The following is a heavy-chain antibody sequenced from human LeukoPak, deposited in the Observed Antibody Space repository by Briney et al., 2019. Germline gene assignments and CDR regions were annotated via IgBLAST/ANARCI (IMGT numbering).Heavy chain of an antibody. J-gene: IGHJ3*02. CDR2: IIPIFGTA. CDR1: GGTFSSYA. Sequence: GASVKVSCKASGGTFSSYAISWVRQAPGQGLEWMGGIIPIFGTANYAQKFQGRVTITADESTSTAYMELSSLRSEDTAVYYCARGDSSGFHHAAFDIWGQGTMVTVSS. V-gene: IGHV1-69*13. D-gene: IGHD6-19*01. CDR3: ARGDSSGFHHAAFDI.